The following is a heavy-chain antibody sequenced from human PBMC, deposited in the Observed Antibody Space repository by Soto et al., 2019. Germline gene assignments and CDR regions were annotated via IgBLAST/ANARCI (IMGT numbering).Heavy chain of an antibody. V-gene: IGHV3-53*01. CDR2: LYNTGTT. CDR1: GFTVSSNY. D-gene: IGHD5-18*01. Sequence: EVQLVESGGGLIQPGGSLRLSCAASGFTVSSNYMNWVRQTPEKGLEWVSVLYNTGTTYYADSVNGRFTISRDDSSNTLYLPMNSLRAEDTAVDYCARDRLRNGYLTWNFDLWGRGTLVTVSS. J-gene: IGHJ2*01. CDR3: ARDRLRNGYLTWNFDL.